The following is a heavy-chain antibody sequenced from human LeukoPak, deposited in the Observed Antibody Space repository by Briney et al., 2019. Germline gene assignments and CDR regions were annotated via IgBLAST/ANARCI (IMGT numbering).Heavy chain of an antibody. CDR1: GYTFTSYG. CDR2: ISAYNGNT. J-gene: IGHJ3*02. D-gene: IGHD3-22*01. Sequence: ASVKVSCKASGYTFTSYGISWVRQAPGQGLEWMGWISAYNGNTNYAQKLQGRVTMTTDTSTSTAYMELRSLRSDDTAVYYCARDPLVYYDSSGYYLDAFDIWGQGTMVTVSS. CDR3: ARDPLVYYDSSGYYLDAFDI. V-gene: IGHV1-18*01.